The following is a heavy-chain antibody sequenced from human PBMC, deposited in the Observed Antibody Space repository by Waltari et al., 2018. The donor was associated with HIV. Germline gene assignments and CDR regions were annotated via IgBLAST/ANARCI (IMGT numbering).Heavy chain of an antibody. V-gene: IGHV3-30*18. D-gene: IGHD1-1*01. J-gene: IGHJ4*02. CDR2: IAYYGSSK. Sequence: QVQLVESGGGVVQPGRSLRLSCPASGFSFSPYGMHWDRQAPGKGLEGVGVIAYYGSSKYYADSVEGLFTISRDNSKNTLYLQMNSLRAEDTAVYYCAKDKGGVTYIFDYWGQGTLVTVSS. CDR1: GFSFSPYG. CDR3: AKDKGGVTYIFDY.